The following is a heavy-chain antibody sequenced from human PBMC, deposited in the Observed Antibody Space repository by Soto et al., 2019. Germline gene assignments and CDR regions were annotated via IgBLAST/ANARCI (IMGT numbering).Heavy chain of an antibody. Sequence: PGGSLRLSCAASGFTFSSYGMHWVRQAPGKGLEWVAVIWYDGSNKYYADSVKGRFTISRDNSKNTLYLQMNSLRAEDTAVYYCARMTYDSSGYYFTFSTGAFDIWGQGTMVTVS. CDR3: ARMTYDSSGYYFTFSTGAFDI. J-gene: IGHJ3*02. D-gene: IGHD3-22*01. CDR2: IWYDGSNK. V-gene: IGHV3-33*01. CDR1: GFTFSSYG.